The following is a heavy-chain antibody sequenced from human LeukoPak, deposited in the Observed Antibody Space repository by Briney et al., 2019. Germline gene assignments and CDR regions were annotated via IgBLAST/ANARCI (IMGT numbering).Heavy chain of an antibody. CDR1: GGSISSSTYY. V-gene: IGHV4-39*07. Sequence: SETLSLTCTVPGGSISSSTYYWGWIRQPPGKGLEWIGTIYSSGSTYYNPSLKSRVTISVDTSKNQFSLKLNSVTAADTAVYYCARDPYSGYGRFDYWGQGTLVTVSS. CDR2: IYSSGST. CDR3: ARDPYSGYGRFDY. D-gene: IGHD5-12*01. J-gene: IGHJ4*02.